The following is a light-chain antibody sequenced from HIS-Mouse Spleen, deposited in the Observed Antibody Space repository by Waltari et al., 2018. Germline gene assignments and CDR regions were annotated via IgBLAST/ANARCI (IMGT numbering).Light chain of an antibody. CDR3: SSYTSSSPVV. V-gene: IGLV2-14*03. CDR2: DVS. J-gene: IGLJ2*01. Sequence: QSALTQPASVSGSPGQSITISCTGTRSDVGGYNSVPWYPQHPGKAPKLMIYDVSNRPSGVSNRFSGSKSGNTASLTISGLQAEDEADYYCSSYTSSSPVVFGGGTKLTVL. CDR1: RSDVGGYNS.